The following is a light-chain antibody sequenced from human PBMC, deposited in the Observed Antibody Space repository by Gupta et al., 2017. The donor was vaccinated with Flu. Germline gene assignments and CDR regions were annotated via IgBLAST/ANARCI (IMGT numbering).Light chain of an antibody. Sequence: ATLSLSPGESAILSCRASKSVDSSVDGYQQRPGQAPRLLIYDASNRAAGIPARFSGSGSGTDFTLTINSLEPEDFALYYCQQRSLWPPWTFGQGTRVEI. CDR3: QQRSLWPPWT. CDR1: KSVDSS. J-gene: IGKJ1*01. CDR2: DAS. V-gene: IGKV3-11*01.